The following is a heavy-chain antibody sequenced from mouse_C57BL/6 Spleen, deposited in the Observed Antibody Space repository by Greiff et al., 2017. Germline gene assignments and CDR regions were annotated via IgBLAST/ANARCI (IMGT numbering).Heavy chain of an antibody. Sequence: VQLQQSGPELVKPGASVKISCKASGYAFTSSWMHWVKQWPGTGLEWIGRIYPGDGETNYNGKFKGKGTLTADTASSTAYMQLSSLTSGDSAVYFCATTVVGYYYAMDYWGQGTSVTVSS. D-gene: IGHD1-1*01. CDR2: IYPGDGET. CDR3: ATTVVGYYYAMDY. J-gene: IGHJ4*01. V-gene: IGHV1-82*01. CDR1: GYAFTSSW.